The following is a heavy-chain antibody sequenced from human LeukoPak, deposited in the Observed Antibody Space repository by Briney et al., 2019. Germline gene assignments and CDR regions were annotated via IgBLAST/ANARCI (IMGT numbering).Heavy chain of an antibody. V-gene: IGHV3-33*01. CDR1: GLTFSSYG. Sequence: PGRSLRLSCAASGLTFSSYGMHWVRQAPGKGLEWVAVIWYDGSNKYYADSVKGRFTISRDNSKNTLYLQMNSLRAEDTAVYYCARARRDIVVVPAGMDVWGKGTTVTVSS. J-gene: IGHJ6*04. CDR3: ARARRDIVVVPAGMDV. CDR2: IWYDGSNK. D-gene: IGHD2-2*01.